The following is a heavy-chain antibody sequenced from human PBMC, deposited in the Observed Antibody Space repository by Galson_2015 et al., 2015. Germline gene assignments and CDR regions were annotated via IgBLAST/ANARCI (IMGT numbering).Heavy chain of an antibody. CDR1: GFTLSSYW. D-gene: IGHD3-3*02. CDR3: ARDPVNRIGHFDY. J-gene: IGHJ4*02. Sequence: SLRLSCAASGFTLSSYWMAWVRHAPGKGLVWVSRIKGDGSSIIYADSVKGRFTISRDNTKNTVWLQMNSLRVEDTAVYYCARDPVNRIGHFDYWGQGTLVTVSS. V-gene: IGHV3-74*01. CDR2: IKGDGSSI.